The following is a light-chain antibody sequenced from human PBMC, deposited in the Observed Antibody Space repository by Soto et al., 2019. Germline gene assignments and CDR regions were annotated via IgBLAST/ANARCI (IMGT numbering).Light chain of an antibody. CDR3: QQRNSYPFT. V-gene: IGKV1-9*01. J-gene: IGKJ4*01. CDR2: AAS. CDR1: QGISSY. Sequence: DIPLTQSPSSLSASVGDRVTISCRASQGISSYLAWYQQKPGKAPKLLIYAASTLPSGVPARFSGSGSGTEFTLTISSLQPEDFATYYFQQRNSYPFTFGGGTKVEIK.